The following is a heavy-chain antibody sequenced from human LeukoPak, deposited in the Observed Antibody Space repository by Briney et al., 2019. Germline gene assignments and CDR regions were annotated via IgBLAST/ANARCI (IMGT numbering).Heavy chain of an antibody. V-gene: IGHV4-30-4*08. CDR3: ARVSYYDSSGYSGFDY. D-gene: IGHD3-22*01. J-gene: IGHJ4*02. CDR1: GGSISSGDYY. CDR2: IYYSGST. Sequence: PTQTLSLTCTVSGGSISSGDYYWSWIRQPPGKCLEWIGYIYYSGSTYYSPSLKSRVTISVDTSKNQFSLKLSSVTAADTAVYYCARVSYYDSSGYSGFDYWGQGTPVTVSS.